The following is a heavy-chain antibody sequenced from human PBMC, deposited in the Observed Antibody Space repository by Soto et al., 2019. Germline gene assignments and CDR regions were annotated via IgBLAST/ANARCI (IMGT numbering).Heavy chain of an antibody. CDR1: GFAFSSEW. V-gene: IGHV3-74*01. D-gene: IGHD2-21*01. J-gene: IGHJ1*01. CDR3: TSDTFGDRDS. CDR2: IDPYDTGI. Sequence: GGSLRLSCAASGFAFSSEWMHWVRQAPGKGLVWVSRIDPYDTGITYADSVKGRFTTSRDNAKNTLYLQMNSLRAEDTAVYYCTSDTFGDRDSWGQGTLVTVSS.